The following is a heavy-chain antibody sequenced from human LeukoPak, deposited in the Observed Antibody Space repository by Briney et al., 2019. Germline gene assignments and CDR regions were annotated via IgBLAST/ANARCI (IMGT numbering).Heavy chain of an antibody. CDR3: ARVPGGYDSSGYYSRLFDY. D-gene: IGHD3-22*01. J-gene: IGHJ4*02. Sequence: GASVKVSCKASGYTFTGYYMHWVRQAPGQGLEWMGWINPNSGGTNYAQKFQGRVTMTRDTSISTAYMELSRLRSDDTAVYYCARVPGGYDSSGYYSRLFDYWGQGTLVTVSS. CDR2: INPNSGGT. V-gene: IGHV1-2*02. CDR1: GYTFTGYY.